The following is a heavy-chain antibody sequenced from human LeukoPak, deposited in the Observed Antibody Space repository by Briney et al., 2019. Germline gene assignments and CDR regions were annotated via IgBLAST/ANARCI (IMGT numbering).Heavy chain of an antibody. CDR2: INHSGST. CDR3: ARVRSYTNYDALNV. CDR1: GGSFSGYY. Sequence: SETLSLTCAVYGGSFSGYYWSWIRQPPGKGLEWIGEINHSGSTNYNPSLKSRVTISVDTSKNQFSLKLSSVTAADTAVYYCARVRSYTNYDALNVWGQGTMVTVSS. J-gene: IGHJ3*01. D-gene: IGHD3-10*01. V-gene: IGHV4-34*01.